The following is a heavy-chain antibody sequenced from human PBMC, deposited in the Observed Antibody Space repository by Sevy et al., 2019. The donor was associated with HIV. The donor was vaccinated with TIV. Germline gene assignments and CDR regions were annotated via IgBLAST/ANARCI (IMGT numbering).Heavy chain of an antibody. J-gene: IGHJ5*01. Sequence: GGSLRLSCAASGFTFSTYSMTWVRQAPGKGLEWVSGISGSGTSTYFADFVEGRFTISRDNSKNTFYLQMNSLTVEDKAIYYCAREEGLNWFDSWGQGTLVTVSS. CDR1: GFTFSTYS. CDR3: AREEGLNWFDS. CDR2: ISGSGTST. V-gene: IGHV3-23*01.